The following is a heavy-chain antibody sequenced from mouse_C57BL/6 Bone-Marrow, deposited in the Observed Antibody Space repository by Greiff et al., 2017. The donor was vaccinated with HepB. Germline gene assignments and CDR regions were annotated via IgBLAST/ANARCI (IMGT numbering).Heavy chain of an antibody. V-gene: IGHV1-55*01. Sequence: VQLQQSGAELVKPGASVKMSCKASGYTFTSYWITWVKQRPGQGLEWIGDIYPGSGSTNYNEKFKSKATLTVDTSSSTAYMQLSSLTSEDSAVYYCAGRRYGSRGYYAMDYWGQGTSVTVSS. CDR3: AGRRYGSRGYYAMDY. CDR1: GYTFTSYW. CDR2: IYPGSGST. D-gene: IGHD1-1*01. J-gene: IGHJ4*01.